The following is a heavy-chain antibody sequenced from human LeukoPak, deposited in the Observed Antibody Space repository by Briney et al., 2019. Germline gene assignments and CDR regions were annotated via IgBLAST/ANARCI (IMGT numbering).Heavy chain of an antibody. D-gene: IGHD3-10*01. CDR3: ARAGRWFGVLSYFDY. CDR1: GFTFSSYW. V-gene: IGHV3-7*01. CDR2: IKQDGSEK. J-gene: IGHJ4*02. Sequence: GGSLRLSCAASGFTFSSYWMSWVRQAPGKGLEWVANIKQDGSEKYYVDSVKGQFTISRDNAKNSLYLQMNSLRAEDTAAYYCARAGRWFGVLSYFDYWGQGTLVTVSS.